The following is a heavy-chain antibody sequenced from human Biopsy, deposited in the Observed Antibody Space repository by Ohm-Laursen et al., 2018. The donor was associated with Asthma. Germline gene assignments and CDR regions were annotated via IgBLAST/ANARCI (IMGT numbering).Heavy chain of an antibody. J-gene: IGHJ6*02. V-gene: IGHV3-30-3*01. CDR3: ARASVVKHYYYYGMDV. Sequence: LSLTCAASGFTFSDYAIYWVRQAPGKGLEWVAFISYDGSDKFYADSVKGRFTTSRDNSQNTLDLHMNRLTFEDTAVYYCARASVVKHYYYYGMDVWGPGTTVTVFS. CDR1: GFTFSDYA. CDR2: ISYDGSDK.